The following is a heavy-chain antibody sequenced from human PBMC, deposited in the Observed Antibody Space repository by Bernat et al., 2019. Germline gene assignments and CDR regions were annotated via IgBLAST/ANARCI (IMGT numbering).Heavy chain of an antibody. V-gene: IGHV3-7*04. Sequence: EVQLVESGGGLVQPGGSLRLSCAASGFTFSSYWMSWVRQAPGKGLEWVANIKQDGSEKCYEDAVKGRSTITRDNAKNSLYLQMNSLRAEDTAVYYCARGGTKMTTVTTVIWGQGTLVTVSS. D-gene: IGHD4-17*01. CDR2: IKQDGSEK. CDR3: ARGGTKMTTVTTVI. CDR1: GFTFSSYW. J-gene: IGHJ3*02.